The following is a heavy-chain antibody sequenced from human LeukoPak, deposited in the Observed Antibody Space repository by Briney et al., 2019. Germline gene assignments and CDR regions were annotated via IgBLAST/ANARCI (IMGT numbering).Heavy chain of an antibody. CDR1: GYTLTELS. CDR2: IIPIFGTA. V-gene: IGHV1-69*13. CDR3: ARHIIRGHFDY. Sequence: ASVKVSCKVSGYTLTELSMHWVRQAPGKGLEWMGGIIPIFGTANYAQKFQGRVTITADESTSTAYMELSSLRSEDTAVYYCARHIIRGHFDYWGQGTLVTVSS. J-gene: IGHJ4*02. D-gene: IGHD3-10*01.